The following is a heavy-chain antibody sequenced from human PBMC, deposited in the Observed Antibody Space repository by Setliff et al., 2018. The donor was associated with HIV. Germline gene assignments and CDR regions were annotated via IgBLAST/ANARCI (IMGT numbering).Heavy chain of an antibody. J-gene: IGHJ4*02. CDR3: AKPPRPSSWPQYYFDY. V-gene: IGHV3-23*01. D-gene: IGHD6-13*01. CDR1: GFACENYG. CDR2: ISSSGGST. Sequence: PWRSLRLSWSAAGFACENYGKTWVRQAQWKGLEWVSAISSSGGSTYYADSVKGRFTISRDNSKNTLYLQLNSRRDEDTTVYYCAKPPRPSSWPQYYFDYWGQGTLVTVSS.